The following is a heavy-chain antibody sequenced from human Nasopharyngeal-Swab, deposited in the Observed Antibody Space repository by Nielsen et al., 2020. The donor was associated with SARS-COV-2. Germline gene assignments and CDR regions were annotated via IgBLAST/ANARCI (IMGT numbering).Heavy chain of an antibody. V-gene: IGHV4-4*02. CDR3: ARVAQQWLVLGAFDI. Sequence: SETLSLTCAVSGGSISSSNWWRWVRQPPGKGLEWIGEIYHSGSTNYNPSLKSRVTISVDKSKNQFSLKLSSVTAADTAVYYCARVAQQWLVLGAFDIWGQGTMVTVSS. CDR1: GGSISSSNW. D-gene: IGHD6-19*01. CDR2: IYHSGST. J-gene: IGHJ3*02.